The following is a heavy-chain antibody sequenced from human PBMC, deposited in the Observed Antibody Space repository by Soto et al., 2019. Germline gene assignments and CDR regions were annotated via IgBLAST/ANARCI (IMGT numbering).Heavy chain of an antibody. V-gene: IGHV3-30-3*01. CDR1: GFTFSSYA. CDR3: ARDSPVPDYYDSSGYYSYAFDI. Sequence: QVQLVESGGGVVQPGRSLRLSCAASGFTFSSYAMHWVRQAPGKGLEWVAVISYDGSNKYYADSVKGRFTISRDNSKNTLYLQMNSLRAEDTAVYYCARDSPVPDYYDSSGYYSYAFDIWGQGTMVTVST. CDR2: ISYDGSNK. J-gene: IGHJ3*02. D-gene: IGHD3-22*01.